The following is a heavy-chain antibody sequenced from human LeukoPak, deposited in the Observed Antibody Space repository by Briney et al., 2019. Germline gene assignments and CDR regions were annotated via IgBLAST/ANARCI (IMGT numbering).Heavy chain of an antibody. CDR2: IIPIFGTA. CDR1: GGTFSSYA. J-gene: IGHJ5*02. D-gene: IGHD6-19*01. Sequence: ASVKVSCKASGGTFSSYAISWVRQAPGQGLEWMGGIIPIFGTANYAQKFQGRVTITADESTSTAYMELRSLRSDDTAVYYCARDREAVAGDNWFDPWGQGTLVTVSS. V-gene: IGHV1-69*13. CDR3: ARDREAVAGDNWFDP.